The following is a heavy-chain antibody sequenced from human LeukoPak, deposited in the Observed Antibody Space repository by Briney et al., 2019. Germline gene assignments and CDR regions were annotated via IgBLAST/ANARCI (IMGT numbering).Heavy chain of an antibody. CDR1: GGSISSYF. CDR2: IYTSGST. J-gene: IGHJ4*02. V-gene: IGHV4-4*07. CDR3: ARGPRNSDWYSIDY. D-gene: IGHD6-19*01. Sequence: PSETLSLTCTVSGGSISSYFWSWLRQPAGKGLEWIGRIYTSGSTDYNPSLKSRVTMSVDTSKNQFSLKLNSVTAADTAVYYCARGPRNSDWYSIDYWGQGTLATASS.